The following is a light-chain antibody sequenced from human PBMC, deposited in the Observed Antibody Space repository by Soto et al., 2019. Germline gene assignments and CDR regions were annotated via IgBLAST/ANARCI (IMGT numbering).Light chain of an antibody. Sequence: EIVMTQSPATLSVSPGERATLSCRASQSISSNLAWYQQKPVQAPMLLIYGASTRATGIPATFSGSGSGTEFTLTISSLQSEDFAVYYCQQYNNWPFTFGPGTKVDIK. J-gene: IGKJ3*01. CDR3: QQYNNWPFT. V-gene: IGKV3-15*01. CDR1: QSISSN. CDR2: GAS.